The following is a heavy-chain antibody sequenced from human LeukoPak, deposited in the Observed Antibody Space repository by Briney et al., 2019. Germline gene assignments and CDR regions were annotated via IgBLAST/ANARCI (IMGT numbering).Heavy chain of an antibody. CDR2: ISYDGSNK. CDR3: ARDFLTFMVATIPGSYCDN. CDR1: GFTFTTFA. J-gene: IGHJ4*02. V-gene: IGHV3-30*01. Sequence: GGSLRLSCAASGFTFTTFAMHWVRRAPGKGLEWVAVISYDGSNKYYVDSVKGRFTISRDNSKNTLYLQMNRLRAEDTAVYYCARDFLTFMVATIPGSYCDNWGQGTLVTVSS. D-gene: IGHD5-12*01.